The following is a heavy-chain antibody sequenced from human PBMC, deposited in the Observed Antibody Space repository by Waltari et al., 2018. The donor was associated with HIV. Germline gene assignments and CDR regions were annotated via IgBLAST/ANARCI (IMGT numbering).Heavy chain of an antibody. J-gene: IGHJ5*02. Sequence: QVQLVQSGAEVKKPGASVKVSCKASGYTFTAYYIHWVRQAPGQGLEWMGWMNPNNGGTNYPQKFKGRVTMTRETSIKTAYLQLSRLTSDDTALYWCSRGGTILTGCYPSGLSWGQGTPVIVSS. CDR2: MNPNNGGT. CDR3: SRGGTILTGCYPSGLS. CDR1: GYTFTAYY. D-gene: IGHD3-9*01. V-gene: IGHV1-2*02.